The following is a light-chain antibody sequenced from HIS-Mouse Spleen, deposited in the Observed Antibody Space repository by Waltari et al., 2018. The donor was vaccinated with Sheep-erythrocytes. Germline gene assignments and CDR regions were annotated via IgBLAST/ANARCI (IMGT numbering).Light chain of an antibody. CDR2: DVS. V-gene: IGLV2-11*01. CDR3: CSYAGSYNHV. J-gene: IGLJ1*01. Sequence: QSDLTQPRSVSGSPGQSVTISCTGTSSDVGGYNYVSWYQQHPGKAPKLMIYDVSKRPSRVPDRFSGSKSGNTASLTISGLQAEDEADYYCCSYAGSYNHVFATGTKVTVL. CDR1: SSDVGGYNY.